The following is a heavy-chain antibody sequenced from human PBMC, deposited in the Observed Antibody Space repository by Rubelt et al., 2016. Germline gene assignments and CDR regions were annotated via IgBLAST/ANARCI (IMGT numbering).Heavy chain of an antibody. CDR1: GGSIRSSSYY. D-gene: IGHD1-7*01. J-gene: IGHJ4*02. V-gene: IGHV4-39*07. CDR3: ARFNWNFDFDY. Sequence: QLQLQESGPGLVKPSETLSLTCTVSGGSIRSSSYYWGWIRQPPGKGLKWIGEINHSGSTNYNPALKSRVTISVETSRNQFSLKLSSVTAADTAVYYCARFNWNFDFDYWGQGTLVTVSS. CDR2: INHSGST.